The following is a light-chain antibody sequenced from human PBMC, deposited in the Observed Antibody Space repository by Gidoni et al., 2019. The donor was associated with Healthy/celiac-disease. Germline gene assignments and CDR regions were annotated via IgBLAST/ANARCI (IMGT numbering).Light chain of an antibody. CDR3: QQRSNWGLT. CDR1: QSVSTY. CDR2: DAS. J-gene: IGKJ4*01. Sequence: EIVLTQSPATLSLSPGQRATLSCRASQSVSTYLAWYQQNPGQAPRLLIYDASNRATGIPTRFSGSGSGTDFTLTSSSLEPEDFAVYYCQQRSNWGLTFGGGTKVEIK. V-gene: IGKV3-11*01.